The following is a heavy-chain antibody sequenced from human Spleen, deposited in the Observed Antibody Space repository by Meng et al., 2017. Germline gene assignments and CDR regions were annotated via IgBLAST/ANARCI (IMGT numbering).Heavy chain of an antibody. CDR2: TSYDGSNK. CDR3: AKDRAVRGIRLADY. J-gene: IGHJ4*02. D-gene: IGHD3-10*01. V-gene: IGHV3-30*18. CDR1: GFTFSSHG. Sequence: VQLVESGGGVVQPGRSLRLSCAVSGFTFSSHGMHWVRQAPGKGLEWVALTSYDGSNKYYADSVKGRFTISRDNSKNTLYLQMYSLRAEDTAMYYCAKDRAVRGIRLADYWGQGTLVTVSS.